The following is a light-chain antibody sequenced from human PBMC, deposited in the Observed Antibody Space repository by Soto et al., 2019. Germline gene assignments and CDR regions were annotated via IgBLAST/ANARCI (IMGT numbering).Light chain of an antibody. Sequence: EIVLTQSPATLSLSPGERATLSCRASQSISSFLAWYQQKRGQAPRLLIYDASNRATDIPARFSGSGSGTDFTHTISSLEPEDFAVYYCQQRSNWPRTFGQGTTVEIK. CDR2: DAS. CDR1: QSISSF. CDR3: QQRSNWPRT. J-gene: IGKJ1*01. V-gene: IGKV3-11*01.